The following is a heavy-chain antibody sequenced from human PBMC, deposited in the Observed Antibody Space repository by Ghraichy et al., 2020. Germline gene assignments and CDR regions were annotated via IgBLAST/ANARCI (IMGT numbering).Heavy chain of an antibody. D-gene: IGHD6-13*01. Sequence: GGSLRLSCAASGFTISTYWMHWVRQAPGKGLVWVSRINSDGSSTSYADSVKGRFTISRDNAKNTLYLQMNSLRAEDTAVYYCARGQGGYSSSWFDYWGQGALVTVSS. CDR1: GFTISTYW. V-gene: IGHV3-74*01. CDR3: ARGQGGYSSSWFDY. CDR2: INSDGSST. J-gene: IGHJ4*02.